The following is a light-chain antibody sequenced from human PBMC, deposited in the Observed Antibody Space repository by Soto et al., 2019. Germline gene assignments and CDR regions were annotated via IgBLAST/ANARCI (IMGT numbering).Light chain of an antibody. Sequence: DIQMTQSPSTLSASVGDRVIITCRASQSISTWLAWYQQKPGKVPNLLIYDVSNLESGVPSRFSGSGSGTEFTLTISSLQPDDFATYYCQQYQSYWTFGQGTKVDI. CDR1: QSISTW. CDR2: DVS. V-gene: IGKV1-5*01. CDR3: QQYQSYWT. J-gene: IGKJ1*01.